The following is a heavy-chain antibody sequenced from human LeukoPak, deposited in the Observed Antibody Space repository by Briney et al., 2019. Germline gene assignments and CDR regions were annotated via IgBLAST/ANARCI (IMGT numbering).Heavy chain of an antibody. J-gene: IGHJ5*02. CDR3: ARGYGDYYGSGSYYNWFDP. Sequence: SQTLSLTCAISGDSFSSNSAAWNWIRQSPSRGLEWLGRTYYRSKWYNDYAVSVKSRITINPDTSKNQFSLQLNSVTPEDTAVYYCARGYGDYYGSGSYYNWFDPWGQGTLVTVSS. D-gene: IGHD3-10*01. CDR1: GDSFSSNSAA. CDR2: TYYRSKWYN. V-gene: IGHV6-1*01.